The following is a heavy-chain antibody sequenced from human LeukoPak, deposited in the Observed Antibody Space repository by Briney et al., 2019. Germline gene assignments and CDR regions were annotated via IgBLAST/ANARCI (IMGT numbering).Heavy chain of an antibody. Sequence: KAGGSLRLSCAASGFTFSSYNTNWVRQAPGKGLEWVSSISSSSSFIYYADSMKGRFTISRDNAKNSLYLQMNSLRAEDTAVYYCVTRTGTFYYFDYWGQGTLVTVSS. CDR2: ISSSSSFI. CDR3: VTRTGTFYYFDY. CDR1: GFTFSSYN. D-gene: IGHD1-1*01. V-gene: IGHV3-21*01. J-gene: IGHJ4*02.